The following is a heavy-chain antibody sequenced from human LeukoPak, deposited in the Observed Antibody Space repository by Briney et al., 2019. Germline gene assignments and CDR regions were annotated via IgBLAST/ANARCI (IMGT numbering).Heavy chain of an antibody. J-gene: IGHJ4*02. V-gene: IGHV3-23*01. D-gene: IGHD3-9*01. CDR1: GFTFSSYA. Sequence: GGSQGLSCAASGFTFSSYAMSWVRQAPGKGLEWVSAISGSGGSTYYADSVKGRFTISRDNSKNALYLQMNSLRAEDTAVYYCAKDRGVLRYFDWLSFLFDYWGQGTLVTVSS. CDR3: AKDRGVLRYFDWLSFLFDY. CDR2: ISGSGGST.